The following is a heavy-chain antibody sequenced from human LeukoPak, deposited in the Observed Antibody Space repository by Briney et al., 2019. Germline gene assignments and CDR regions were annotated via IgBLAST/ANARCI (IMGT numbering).Heavy chain of an antibody. Sequence: GGSLRLSCAASGFTFSSYEMNWVRQAPGKGLEWVSYISSSGSTIYYADSVKGRFTISRDNAKNSLYLQMNSLRAEGTAVYYCARVLAGTMIVLVIIIAREYYYMDVWGKGTTVTVSS. CDR3: ARVLAGTMIVLVIIIAREYYYMDV. V-gene: IGHV3-48*03. J-gene: IGHJ6*03. CDR2: ISSSGSTI. CDR1: GFTFSSYE. D-gene: IGHD3-22*01.